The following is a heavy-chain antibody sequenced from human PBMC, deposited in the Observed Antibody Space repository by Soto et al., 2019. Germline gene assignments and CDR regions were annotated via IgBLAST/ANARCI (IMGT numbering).Heavy chain of an antibody. CDR1: GFTFSIYS. CDR3: AKVVKYDVLTGYYKGPDYYGMDV. V-gene: IGHV3-23*01. Sequence: QLLESGGGLVQPGGSLRLSCAASGFTFSIYSMNWVRQAPGKGLEWVSLISGSGGSTHYADSVEGRFTISRDNSKNTLYLEMDSLRAEDTAVYYRAKVVKYDVLTGYYKGPDYYGMDVWGQGTTVTVSS. J-gene: IGHJ6*02. CDR2: ISGSGGST. D-gene: IGHD3-9*01.